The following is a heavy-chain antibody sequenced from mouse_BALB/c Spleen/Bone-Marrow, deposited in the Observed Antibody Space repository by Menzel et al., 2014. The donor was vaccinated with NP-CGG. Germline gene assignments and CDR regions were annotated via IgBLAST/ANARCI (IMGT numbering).Heavy chain of an antibody. V-gene: IGHV1-9*01. CDR1: GYTFSSYW. CDR3: ARGTYRYYFDY. Sequence: VQLQQSGAEPMKPGASVKISCKATGYTFSSYWIEWVKQRPGHGLEWIGEILPGSGTTNYNEKFKGKATFTADTSSNTAYMQLSSLTSEDSAVYYCARGTYRYYFDYWGQGTTLTVSS. CDR2: ILPGSGTT. J-gene: IGHJ2*01. D-gene: IGHD2-14*01.